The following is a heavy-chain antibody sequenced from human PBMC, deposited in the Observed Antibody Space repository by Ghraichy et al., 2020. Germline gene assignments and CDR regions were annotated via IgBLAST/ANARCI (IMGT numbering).Heavy chain of an antibody. CDR3: ARTITMVRGQPVPYYYGMDV. Sequence: SGPTLVKPTQTLTLTCTFSGFSLSTSGMCVSWIRQPPGKALEWLALIDWDDDKYYSTSLKTRLTISKDTSKNQVVLTMTNMDPVDTATYYCARTITMVRGQPVPYYYGMDVWGQGTTVTVSS. V-gene: IGHV2-70*01. J-gene: IGHJ6*02. CDR1: GFSLSTSGMC. D-gene: IGHD3-10*01. CDR2: IDWDDDK.